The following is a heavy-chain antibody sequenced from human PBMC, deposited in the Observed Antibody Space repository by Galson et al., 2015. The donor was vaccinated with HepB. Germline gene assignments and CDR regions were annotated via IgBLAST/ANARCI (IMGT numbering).Heavy chain of an antibody. D-gene: IGHD1-1*01. CDR3: ARNSWSAFDI. V-gene: IGHV3-74*01. Sequence: SLRLSCAASGFIFSSHWMHWVRQAPGKGLVWVSRINSDGSSTRYADSVKGRFTISRDNAKDTLYLQMNSLRAEDTAVYYCARNSWSAFDITVQFPMFTVSS. CDR1: GFIFSSHW. J-gene: IGHJ3*02. CDR2: INSDGSST.